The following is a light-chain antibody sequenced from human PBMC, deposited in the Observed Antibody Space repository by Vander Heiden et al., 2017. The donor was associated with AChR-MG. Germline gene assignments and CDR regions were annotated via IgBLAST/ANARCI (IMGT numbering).Light chain of an antibody. CDR2: GAS. CDR1: QSVSSSF. J-gene: IGKJ1*01. Sequence: ESVLTQSPGTLSLSPGERATLSCRASQSVSSSFLAWYQQKPGQAPRLLIFGASSRATGIPDRFSGSGSGTDFTLTITRLEPEDSAVYYCHQYDRSPWTFGQGTKVEIK. CDR3: HQYDRSPWT. V-gene: IGKV3-20*01.